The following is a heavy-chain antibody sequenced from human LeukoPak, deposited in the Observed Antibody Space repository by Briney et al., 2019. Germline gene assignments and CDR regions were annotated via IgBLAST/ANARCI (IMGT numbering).Heavy chain of an antibody. D-gene: IGHD5-12*01. V-gene: IGHV4-59*01. Sequence: SETLSLTCTVSGGSISSYYWSWIRQPPGKGLEWIGYIYYSGSTNYNPSLKSRATISVDTSTNQFSLNLSSVTAADPAVYYCARRGYSGYDYGGRFYYFDYWGQGTLVTVSS. CDR2: IYYSGST. CDR1: GGSISSYY. J-gene: IGHJ4*02. CDR3: ARRGYSGYDYGGRFYYFDY.